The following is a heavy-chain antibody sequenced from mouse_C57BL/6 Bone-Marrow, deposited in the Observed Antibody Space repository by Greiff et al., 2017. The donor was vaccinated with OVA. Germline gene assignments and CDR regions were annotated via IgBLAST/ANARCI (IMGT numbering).Heavy chain of an antibody. D-gene: IGHD1-1*01. CDR3: ARPGTVVAPYAMDY. CDR2: IYPRSGNT. J-gene: IGHJ4*01. V-gene: IGHV1-81*01. CDR1: GYTFTSYG. Sequence: VQLQQSGAELARPGASVKLSCKASGYTFTSYGISWVKQRTGQGLEWIGEIYPRSGNTYYSEKFKGKATLTADKSSSTAYMELRSLTSEDSAVYFCARPGTVVAPYAMDYWGQGTSVTVSS.